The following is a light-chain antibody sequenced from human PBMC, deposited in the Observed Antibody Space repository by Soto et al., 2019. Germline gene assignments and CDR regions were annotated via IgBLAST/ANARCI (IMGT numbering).Light chain of an antibody. V-gene: IGKV3-11*01. J-gene: IGKJ1*01. CDR2: NAS. CDR1: QSVSSY. Sequence: EFVLPQAPATLSLSPGERATLSCRARQSVSSYSAWYQQKPGQAPRLHIYNASNRATGSPARFSGSGSGKDLTLTISSLELEDFAVYYCQQRSNWPSGTFGQGTKVDIK. CDR3: QQRSNWPSGT.